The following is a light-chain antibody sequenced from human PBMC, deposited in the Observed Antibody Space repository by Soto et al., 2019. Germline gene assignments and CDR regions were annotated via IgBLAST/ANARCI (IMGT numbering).Light chain of an antibody. J-gene: IGLJ2*01. Sequence: QAVVTQEPSLTVSPGGTVTLTCAVYTGAVTSSNYPSWFQQKPGQAPRALIYSTNHKYSWTPARFSGSLLGGKAALTLSGVQPEDEADYYCLLYYGGQLGVFGGGTKQTVL. V-gene: IGLV7-43*01. CDR1: TGAVTSSNY. CDR3: LLYYGGQLGV. CDR2: STN.